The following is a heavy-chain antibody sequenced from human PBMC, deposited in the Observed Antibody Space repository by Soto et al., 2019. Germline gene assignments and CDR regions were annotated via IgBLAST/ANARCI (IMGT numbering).Heavy chain of an antibody. CDR2: IYYTGIT. D-gene: IGHD2-2*01. Sequence: SETLSLTCSVSGVSIVYYYWNWIRKPPGKGLEWLGHIYYTGITAYNPSLNSRITISVDTSKNQVSLNLGSVTAADTAVYYCASLPARHYYHGVDVWGPGTAVTVSS. CDR3: ASLPARHYYHGVDV. CDR1: GVSIVYYY. J-gene: IGHJ6*02. V-gene: IGHV4-59*01.